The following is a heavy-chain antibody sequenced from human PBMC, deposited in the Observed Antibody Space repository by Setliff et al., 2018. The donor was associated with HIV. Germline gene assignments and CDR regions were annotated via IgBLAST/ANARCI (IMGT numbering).Heavy chain of an antibody. CDR1: GYAFSSYG. V-gene: IGHV1-18*01. Sequence: ASVKVSCKAFGYAFSSYGINWLRQAPGQGLEWMGWIHPYTGDTDQGQKVQGRLTMTTDTSTNTAYMELTSLRSDDTAVYFCAREPPEVTITTHKLDIWGQGTPVTVSS. CDR3: AREPPEVTITTHKLDI. J-gene: IGHJ4*03. CDR2: IHPYTGDT. D-gene: IGHD1-1*01.